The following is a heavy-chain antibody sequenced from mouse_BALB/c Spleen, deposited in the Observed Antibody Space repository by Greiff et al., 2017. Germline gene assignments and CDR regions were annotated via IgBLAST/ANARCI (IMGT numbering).Heavy chain of an antibody. V-gene: IGHV5-9-4*01. D-gene: IGHD2-14*01. CDR2: ISSGGSYT. CDR1: GFTFSSYA. Sequence: DVHLVESGGGLVKPGGSLKLSCAASGFTFSSYAMSWVRQSPEKRLEWVAEISSGGSYTYYPDTVTGRFTISRDNAKNTLYLEMSSLRSEDTAMYYCARGGKYRPFDYWGQGTTLTVSS. J-gene: IGHJ2*01. CDR3: ARGGKYRPFDY.